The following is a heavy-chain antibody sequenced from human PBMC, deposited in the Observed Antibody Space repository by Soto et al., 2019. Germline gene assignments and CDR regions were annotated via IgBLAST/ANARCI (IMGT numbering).Heavy chain of an antibody. CDR3: AADVIGVAGDFDH. CDR2: IVVASGYS. V-gene: IGHV1-58*01. D-gene: IGHD6-19*01. CDR1: GFTFGSSA. Sequence: LVQSGPDVKKPGTSVKVSCKTSGFTFGSSAVQWVRQVREQRLEWIGWIVVASGYSNVAQKFQDRVSLTRDLSTNTAFMELSSLTSEDSAMYYCAADVIGVAGDFDHWGQGTLVSVSS. J-gene: IGHJ4*02.